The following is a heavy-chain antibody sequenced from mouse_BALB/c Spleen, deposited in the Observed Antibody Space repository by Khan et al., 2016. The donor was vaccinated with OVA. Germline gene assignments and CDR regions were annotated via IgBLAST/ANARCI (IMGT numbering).Heavy chain of an antibody. V-gene: IGHV3-2*02. CDR3: ARSVTITTVVATDFDY. J-gene: IGHJ2*01. CDR1: GYSITSDYA. D-gene: IGHD1-1*01. CDR2: ISYSGRT. Sequence: EVELVESGPGLVKPSQSLSLTCTVTGYSITSDYAWNWIRQFPGNKLEWMGYISYSGRTSYNPSLKSRISITRNPSKNQFFLQLNSGTTEDTATYYCARSVTITTVVATDFDYWGQGTTLTVSS.